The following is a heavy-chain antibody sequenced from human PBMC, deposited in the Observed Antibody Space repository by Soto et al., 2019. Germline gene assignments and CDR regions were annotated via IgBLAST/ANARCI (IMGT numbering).Heavy chain of an antibody. CDR2: ISWNSGSI. Sequence: SLRLSCAASGFPYDDYAMHWVRHAPGRGLEWVSGISWNSGSIGYADSVKGRFTISRDNAKNSLYLQMNSLRAEDTALYYCARRSADDAFDIWGQGTMVTVSS. V-gene: IGHV3-9*01. J-gene: IGHJ3*02. CDR3: ARRSADDAFDI. CDR1: GFPYDDYA.